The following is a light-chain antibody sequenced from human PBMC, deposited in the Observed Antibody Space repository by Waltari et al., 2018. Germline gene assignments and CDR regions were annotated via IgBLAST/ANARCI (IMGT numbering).Light chain of an antibody. J-gene: IGLJ3*02. CDR3: SAWDYSLSAWV. CDR1: RNNRGRYD. V-gene: IGLV1-44*01. CDR2: GES. Sequence: QSALTQETSVSGTVGQTVTLSCLGHRNNRGRYDAGWYQQISHGAPKTVMFGESLPSGIPDRFSASKYGTTASLTISGLQPDDEADYYCSAWDYSLSAWVFGGGTKVTVL.